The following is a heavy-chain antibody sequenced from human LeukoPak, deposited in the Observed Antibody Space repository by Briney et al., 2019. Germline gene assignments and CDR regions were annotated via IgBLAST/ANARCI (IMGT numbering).Heavy chain of an antibody. CDR3: ARANYYDSSGYGFDP. D-gene: IGHD3-22*01. V-gene: IGHV4-59*01. CDR2: IYYSGST. Sequence: SETLSLTCTVSGGSISSYYWSWIRQPPGKGLERIGYIYYSGSTNYNPSLKSRVTISVDTSKNQFSLKLSSVTAADTAVYYCARANYYDSSGYGFDPWGQGTLVTVSS. J-gene: IGHJ5*02. CDR1: GGSISSYY.